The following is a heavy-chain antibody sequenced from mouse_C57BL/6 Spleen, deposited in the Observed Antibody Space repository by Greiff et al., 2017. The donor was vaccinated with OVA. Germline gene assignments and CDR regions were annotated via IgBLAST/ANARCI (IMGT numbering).Heavy chain of an antibody. CDR1: GYAFSSSW. D-gene: IGHD2-4*01. Sequence: QVQLQQSGPELVKPGASVKISCKASGYAFSSSWMNWVKQRPGKGLEWIGRIYPGDGDTNYNGKFKGKATLTADKSSSTAYMQLSSLTSEDSAVYFCAGGDDYDVDYWGQGTTLTVSS. J-gene: IGHJ2*01. V-gene: IGHV1-82*01. CDR3: AGGDDYDVDY. CDR2: IYPGDGDT.